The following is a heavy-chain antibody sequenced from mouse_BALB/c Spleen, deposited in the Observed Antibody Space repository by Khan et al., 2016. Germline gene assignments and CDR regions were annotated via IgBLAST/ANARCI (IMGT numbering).Heavy chain of an antibody. CDR2: IYPGDGDT. CDR1: GYAFSSYW. J-gene: IGHJ3*01. D-gene: IGHD2-2*01. V-gene: IGHV1-80*01. Sequence: QVRLQQSGAELVRPGSSVKISCKASGYAFSSYWMNWVKQRPGQGLEWIGQIYPGDGDTNYNGKFKGKATLTADKSYSTAYLQLSSLTSEDSSVYFGARGGYGYDTFAYWGRGTLGTVSA. CDR3: ARGGYGYDTFAY.